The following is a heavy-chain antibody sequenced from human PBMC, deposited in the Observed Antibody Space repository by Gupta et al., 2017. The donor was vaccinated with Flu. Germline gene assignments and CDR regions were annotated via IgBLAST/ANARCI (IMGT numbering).Heavy chain of an antibody. D-gene: IGHD6-13*01. CDR2: ISYSSTYT. J-gene: IGHJ4*02. Sequence: QVQLVESGGGLVKPGGSLRLSCAASGFPFGDFYINWIRQAPGKGLEWVSYISYSSTYTDYADSVKGRFTISRDNAKDSVYLQMNSLRVDDTAIYFCARGYITTAGLFDYWGLGTLVTVSS. V-gene: IGHV3-11*05. CDR1: GFPFGDFY. CDR3: ARGYITTAGLFDY.